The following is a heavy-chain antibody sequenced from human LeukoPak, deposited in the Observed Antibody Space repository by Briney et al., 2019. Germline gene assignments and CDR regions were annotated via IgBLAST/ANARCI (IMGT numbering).Heavy chain of an antibody. CDR3: ARRSWYVDY. V-gene: IGHV4-59*01. CDR1: GGSMSTYY. Sequence: SETLSLTCTVSGGSMSTYYWSWIRQPPGKGLEWIGYVYDSLSTDYNPSLKSRVTVSVDMSKNQFSLKLTSVTAADTAVYYCARRSWYVDYWGQGTLATVSS. J-gene: IGHJ4*02. CDR2: VYDSLST. D-gene: IGHD6-13*01.